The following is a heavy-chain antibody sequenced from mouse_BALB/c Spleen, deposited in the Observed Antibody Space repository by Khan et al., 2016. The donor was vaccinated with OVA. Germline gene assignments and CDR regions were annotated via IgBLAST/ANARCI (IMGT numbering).Heavy chain of an antibody. CDR3: ARQPYYHYNIMDY. CDR1: GFSLTTYG. V-gene: IGHV2-6-1*01. CDR2: IWSDGTT. J-gene: IGHJ4*01. Sequence: QVRLQQSGPGLAAPSQSLSITCTISGFSLTTYGVHWVRQPPGKGLEWLVVIWSDGTTNYNSALKSRLTITKDNSQRQVFLKMNSLQTDDTAIYFCARQPYYHYNIMDYWGQGTSVTVSS. D-gene: IGHD2-10*01.